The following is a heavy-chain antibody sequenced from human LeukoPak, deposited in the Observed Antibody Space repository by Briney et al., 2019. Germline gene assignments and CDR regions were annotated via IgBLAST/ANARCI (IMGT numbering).Heavy chain of an antibody. J-gene: IGHJ4*02. D-gene: IGHD4-17*01. Sequence: GGSLRLSCAASGFTFSSYSMNWVRQAPGKGLEWVSSISSSSSYIYYADSVKGRFTISRDNAKNSLYLQMNSLRAEDTAVYYCAKDLFGGMTTVTSYFDYWGQGTLVTVSS. CDR3: AKDLFGGMTTVTSYFDY. CDR1: GFTFSSYS. V-gene: IGHV3-21*04. CDR2: ISSSSSYI.